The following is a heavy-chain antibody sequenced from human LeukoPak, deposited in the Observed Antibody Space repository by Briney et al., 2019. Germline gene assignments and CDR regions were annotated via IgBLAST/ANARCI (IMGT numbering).Heavy chain of an antibody. CDR1: GFTFDDYA. D-gene: IGHD3-22*01. Sequence: PGWSLRLSCAASGFTFDDYAMHWVRQAPGKGLEWVSGISWNSGSIGYADSVKGRFTISRDNAKNSLYLQMNSLRAEDMALYYCAKSDYYDSSGYYYFDYWGQGTLVTVSS. CDR2: ISWNSGSI. V-gene: IGHV3-9*03. J-gene: IGHJ4*02. CDR3: AKSDYYDSSGYYYFDY.